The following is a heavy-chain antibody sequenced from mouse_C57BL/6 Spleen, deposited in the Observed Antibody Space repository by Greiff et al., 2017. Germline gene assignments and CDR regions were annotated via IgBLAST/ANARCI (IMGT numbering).Heavy chain of an antibody. D-gene: IGHD1-1*01. Sequence: VQLKQSGAELVKPGASVKLSCTASGFYITDYYMHWVKQSNEKGLEWIGRIDPEYGETRYDPKFQGKATMTADTSSNTAYLQLSSLTSEDTAVDYCAREYSYYYGSRGYWGQGTTLTVSA. J-gene: IGHJ2*01. V-gene: IGHV14-2*01. CDR2: IDPEYGET. CDR3: AREYSYYYGSRGY. CDR1: GFYITDYY.